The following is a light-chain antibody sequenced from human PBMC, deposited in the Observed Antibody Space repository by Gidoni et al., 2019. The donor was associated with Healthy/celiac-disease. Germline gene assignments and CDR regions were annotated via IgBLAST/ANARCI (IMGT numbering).Light chain of an antibody. V-gene: IGLV3-19*01. Sequence: SSELTQDPAVSVALGQTVRITCQGDSLRSYYASWYQQKPGQAPVRVIYGKNNRPSGIPDRVSCSSSGNTASLTITGAQAEDEADYYCNSRDSSGNHLLFGGGTKLTVL. J-gene: IGLJ3*02. CDR2: GKN. CDR3: NSRDSSGNHLL. CDR1: SLRSYY.